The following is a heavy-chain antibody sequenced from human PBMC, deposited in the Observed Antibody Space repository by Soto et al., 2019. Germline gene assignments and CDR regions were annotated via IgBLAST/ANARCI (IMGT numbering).Heavy chain of an antibody. CDR2: IYWDDDK. Sequence: QITLKESGPTLVKPTQTLTLTCTFSGFSLSTSGVAVGWIRQPPGKALEWLALIYWDDDKRYSPSLMSRLTITKDTSKTQVVLTMTNMDPVDTATYYCALCRYNFWSTYGGHNWFDPWGQGTLVTVSS. CDR3: ALCRYNFWSTYGGHNWFDP. V-gene: IGHV2-5*02. CDR1: GFSLSTSGVA. D-gene: IGHD3-3*01. J-gene: IGHJ5*02.